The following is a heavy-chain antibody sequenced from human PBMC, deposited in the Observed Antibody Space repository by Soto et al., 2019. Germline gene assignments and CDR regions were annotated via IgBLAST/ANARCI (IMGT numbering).Heavy chain of an antibody. CDR2: ISYDGSNK. CDR3: ARDYYYDSSGYYTFGY. D-gene: IGHD3-22*01. Sequence: GGSLRLSCAASGFTFSSYAMHWVRQAPGKGLEWVAVISYDGSNKYYADSVKGRFTISRDNSKNTLYLQMNSLRAEDTAVYYCARDYYYDSSGYYTFGYWGQGTLVTVSS. V-gene: IGHV3-30-3*01. J-gene: IGHJ4*02. CDR1: GFTFSSYA.